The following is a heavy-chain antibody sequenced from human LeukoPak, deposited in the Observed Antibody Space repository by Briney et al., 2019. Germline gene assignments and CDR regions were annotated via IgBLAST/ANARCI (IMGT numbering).Heavy chain of an antibody. D-gene: IGHD3-22*01. CDR3: ARETSGYYYKSYFDY. Sequence: RGGSLRLSCAASRFTFSVYSMNWVREAPGKGLEWVSSISRSGSYIYYADSVKRRFTISRDNAKNSLYLQMNSLRAEDTAVYYCARETSGYYYKSYFDYWGQGTLVTVSS. J-gene: IGHJ4*02. V-gene: IGHV3-21*01. CDR2: ISRSGSYI. CDR1: RFTFSVYS.